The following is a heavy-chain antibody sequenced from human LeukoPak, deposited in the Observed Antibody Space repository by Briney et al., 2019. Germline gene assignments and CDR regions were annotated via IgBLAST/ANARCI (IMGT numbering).Heavy chain of an antibody. J-gene: IGHJ4*02. Sequence: GGSLRLSCVASGFTFSNYWMAWVRQAPGKGLQWVANIKQDGSEKYHVESVRGRFTISRDNAKNLLYLQMNSLRDQDTAVYYCARDCDTSTCYDYWGQGTLVTVSS. D-gene: IGHD3-22*01. CDR2: IKQDGSEK. CDR3: ARDCDTSTCYDY. V-gene: IGHV3-7*01. CDR1: GFTFSNYW.